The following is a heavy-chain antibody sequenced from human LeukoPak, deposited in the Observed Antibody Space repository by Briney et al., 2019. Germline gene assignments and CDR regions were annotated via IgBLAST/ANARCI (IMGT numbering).Heavy chain of an antibody. CDR2: IYHSGST. CDR3: ARGLRYFDWLPKGPLDY. D-gene: IGHD3-9*01. J-gene: IGHJ4*02. V-gene: IGHV4-4*02. Sequence: SETLSLTCAVSGGSISSSNWWSWVRQPPGKGLEWIGEIYHSGSTYYNPSLKSRVTISVDTSKNQFSLKLSSVTAADTAVYYCARGLRYFDWLPKGPLDYWGQGTLVTVSS. CDR1: GGSISSSNW.